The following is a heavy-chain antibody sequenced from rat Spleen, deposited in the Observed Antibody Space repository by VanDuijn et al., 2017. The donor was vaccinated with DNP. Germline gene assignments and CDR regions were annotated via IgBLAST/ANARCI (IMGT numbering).Heavy chain of an antibody. CDR1: GFSLTSYG. D-gene: IGHD1-2*01. V-gene: IGHV2-4*01. Sequence: QVQLKESGPGLVQPSQTLSLTCTVSGFSLTSYGVSWVRQPPGKGLEWIGAIWSGGSTDYNSALKSRLSISRDTSKSQVFLKMNSLQTEDTATYYCARYSTSFVMDAWGQGASVTVSS. J-gene: IGHJ4*01. CDR3: ARYSTSFVMDA. CDR2: IWSGGST.